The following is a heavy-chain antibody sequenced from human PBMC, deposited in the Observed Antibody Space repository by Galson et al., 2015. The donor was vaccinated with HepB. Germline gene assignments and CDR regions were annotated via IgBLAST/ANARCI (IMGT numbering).Heavy chain of an antibody. CDR3: TSPLGDAMVQGVITTTDY. CDR1: GFTFSGSA. CDR2: IRSKANSYAT. V-gene: IGHV3-73*01. J-gene: IGHJ4*02. Sequence: SLRLSCAASGFTFSGSAMHWVRQASGKGLEWVGRIRSKANSYATAYAASVKGRFTISRDDSKNTAYLQMNSLKTEDTAVYYCTSPLGDAMVQGVITTTDYWGQGTLVTVSS. D-gene: IGHD3-10*01.